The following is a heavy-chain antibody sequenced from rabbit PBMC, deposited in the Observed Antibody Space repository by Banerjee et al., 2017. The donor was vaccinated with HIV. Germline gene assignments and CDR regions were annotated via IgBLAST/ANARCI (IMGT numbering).Heavy chain of an antibody. J-gene: IGHJ4*01. CDR1: GFSFSSSYW. Sequence: QSLEESGGDLVKPGASLTLTCTASGFSFSSSYWMCWVRQAPGKGLEWIGCIYAGSSGSTYYASWAKGRFTIAKTSSTTVTLQRTSLTAADTATYFCARAGYAGYGYASEFNLWGPGTLVTVS. V-gene: IGHV1S40*01. D-gene: IGHD6-1*01. CDR2: IYAGSSGST. CDR3: ARAGYAGYGYASEFNL.